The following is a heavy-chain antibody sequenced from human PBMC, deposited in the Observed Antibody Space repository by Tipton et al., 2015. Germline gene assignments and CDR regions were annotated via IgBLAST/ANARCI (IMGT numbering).Heavy chain of an antibody. Sequence: TLSLTCSVSGGSVTSNNYFWSWIRQPPGKGLEWIGYIFHSGSTSYNPSLRSRVFISIDTSTNQFSLKLSSVTAADTAVYYCARVPFDYFDYWGQGILVTVSS. V-gene: IGHV4-61*01. CDR2: IFHSGST. CDR3: ARVPFDYFDY. J-gene: IGHJ4*02. CDR1: GGSVTSNNYF.